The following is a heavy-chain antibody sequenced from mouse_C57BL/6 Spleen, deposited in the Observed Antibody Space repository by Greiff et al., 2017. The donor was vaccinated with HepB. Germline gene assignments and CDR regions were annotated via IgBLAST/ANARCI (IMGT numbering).Heavy chain of an antibody. Sequence: EVKLVESGGGLVQPGGSLSLSCAASGFTFTDYYMSWVRQPPGKALEWLGFIRNKANGYTTEYSASVKGRFTISRDNSQSILYLQMNALRAEDSATYYCARYYYGSIYWYFDVWGTGTTVTVSS. CDR1: GFTFTDYY. CDR2: IRNKANGYTT. D-gene: IGHD1-1*01. CDR3: ARYYYGSIYWYFDV. V-gene: IGHV7-3*01. J-gene: IGHJ1*03.